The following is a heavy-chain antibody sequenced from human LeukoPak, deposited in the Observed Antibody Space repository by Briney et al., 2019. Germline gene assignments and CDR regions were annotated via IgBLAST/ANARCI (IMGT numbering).Heavy chain of an antibody. J-gene: IGHJ4*02. CDR1: GFTFSSYA. CDR3: ARETSYSSFDY. V-gene: IGHV3-30-3*01. CDR2: ISYDGSNK. Sequence: GGSLRLSCAASGFTFSSYAMHWVRQAPGKGLGWVAVISYDGSNKYYADSVKGRFTISRDNSKNTLYLQMNSLRAEDTAVYYCARETSYSSFDYWGQGTLVTVSS. D-gene: IGHD6-19*01.